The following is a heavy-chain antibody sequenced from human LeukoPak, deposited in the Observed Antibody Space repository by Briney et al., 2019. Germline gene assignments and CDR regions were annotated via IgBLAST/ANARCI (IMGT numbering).Heavy chain of an antibody. CDR3: ARYTPITMVRGVINRNYYYYYGMDV. D-gene: IGHD3-10*01. V-gene: IGHV4-59*01. CDR1: GGSITSYY. CDR2: VFHSGST. J-gene: IGHJ6*02. Sequence: PSETLSLTCSVSGGSITSYYWSWMRQPPGKGLEWIGYVFHSGSTNYNPSLRSRVTISLDTSKNQFSLKLNSVTAADTAVYYCARYTPITMVRGVINRNYYYYYGMDVWGQGTAVTVSS.